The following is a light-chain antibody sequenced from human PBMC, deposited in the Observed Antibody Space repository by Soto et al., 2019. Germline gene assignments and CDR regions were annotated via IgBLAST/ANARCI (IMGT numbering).Light chain of an antibody. CDR1: QSVRNN. Sequence: ELVMTQSPDTLSVSPGERATLLCRASQSVRNNLAWYQQKPGQAPRLLIYGVSTRATGVPARFSGSGSGTDFALTISSLQPEDFAVYYCHQYYETPWTFSQGTKVDIK. CDR3: HQYYETPWT. CDR2: GVS. V-gene: IGKV3-15*01. J-gene: IGKJ1*01.